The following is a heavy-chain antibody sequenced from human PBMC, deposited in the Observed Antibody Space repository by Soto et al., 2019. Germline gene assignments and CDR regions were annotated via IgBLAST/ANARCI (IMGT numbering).Heavy chain of an antibody. V-gene: IGHV3-23*01. J-gene: IGHJ4*02. Sequence: LRLSCAASGFPFSNYAMSWVRQAPGKGLQWVSAIGASGGSTYYADSVKGRFTISRDNSKNTLYLQMNSLRAEDTAVYYCAKGDYDILTGYYTNRYFDYWGQGTLVTVSS. CDR2: IGASGGST. D-gene: IGHD3-9*01. CDR1: GFPFSNYA. CDR3: AKGDYDILTGYYTNRYFDY.